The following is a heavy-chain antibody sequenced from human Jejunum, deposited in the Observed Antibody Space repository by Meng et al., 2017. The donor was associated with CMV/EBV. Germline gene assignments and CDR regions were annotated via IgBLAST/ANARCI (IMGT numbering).Heavy chain of an antibody. CDR3: VRGVSPTEWPLEK. V-gene: IGHV4-59*01. D-gene: IGHD3-3*01. CDR2: IHYSEST. CDR1: GGSISSYS. Sequence: VSGGSISSYSLSWVRQSPGKGLEWLGYIHYSESTKYNPSLESRVTMSLDRSRNQFSLRLSSVTAADTAVYFCVRGVSPTEWPLEKWGQGTLVTVSS. J-gene: IGHJ4*02.